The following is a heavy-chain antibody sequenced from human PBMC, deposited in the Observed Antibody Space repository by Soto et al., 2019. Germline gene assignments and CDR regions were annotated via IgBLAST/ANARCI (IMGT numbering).Heavy chain of an antibody. CDR1: GFTFSSYG. V-gene: IGHV3-33*01. D-gene: IGHD2-2*01. CDR3: ARSLGYCSSTSCYYYYYGMDV. Sequence: PGGSLRLSCAASGFTFSSYGMHWVRQAPGKGLEWVAVIWYDGSNKYYADSVKGRFTISRDNSKNTLYLQMNSLRAEDTAVYYCARSLGYCSSTSCYYYYYGMDVWGQGTTVTVSS. J-gene: IGHJ6*02. CDR2: IWYDGSNK.